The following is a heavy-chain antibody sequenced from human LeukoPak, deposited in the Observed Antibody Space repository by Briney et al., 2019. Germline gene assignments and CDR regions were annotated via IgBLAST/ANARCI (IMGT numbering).Heavy chain of an antibody. D-gene: IGHD3-22*01. CDR3: AKQSLYDSSGHFHY. CDR1: GFTVSTTY. CDR2: ITGSGGYT. J-gene: IGHJ4*02. V-gene: IGHV3-23*01. Sequence: PGGSLRLSCAASGFTVSTTYMTWVCQAPGKGLEWVSTITGSGGYTYYADSVKGRFTISRDNSKNTLFLRMNSLRAEDTAVYFCAKQSLYDSSGHFHYWGQGTLVTVSS.